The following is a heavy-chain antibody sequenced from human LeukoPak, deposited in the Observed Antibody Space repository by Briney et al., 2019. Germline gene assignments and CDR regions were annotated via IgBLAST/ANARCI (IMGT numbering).Heavy chain of an antibody. V-gene: IGHV3-7*01. CDR1: GFTFTNYW. CDR3: AKLMASIAVIGNTDY. J-gene: IGHJ4*02. D-gene: IGHD6-19*01. CDR2: IKQDRSEK. Sequence: GGSLRLSCAASGFTFTNYWMSWVRQAPGKGLELVANIKQDRSEKYYVDSVKGRFTISRDNAKNSLYLQMNSLRAEDTAVYYCAKLMASIAVIGNTDYWGQGTLVTVSS.